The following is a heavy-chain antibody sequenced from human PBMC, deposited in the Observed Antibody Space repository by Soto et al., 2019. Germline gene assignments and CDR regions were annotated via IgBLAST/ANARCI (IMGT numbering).Heavy chain of an antibody. V-gene: IGHV1-46*03. CDR3: ARGWAQYNWKVIDY. Sequence: GASVNVSCKASGYTFTIYYMHWVRQAPGQGLEWMGVINPSGGGTTYAQKFQGRVTMTRDTSTSTGYMELSSLRSEDTAVYYCARGWAQYNWKVIDYWGQGTLVTVSS. CDR2: INPSGGGT. D-gene: IGHD1-20*01. CDR1: GYTFTIYY. J-gene: IGHJ4*02.